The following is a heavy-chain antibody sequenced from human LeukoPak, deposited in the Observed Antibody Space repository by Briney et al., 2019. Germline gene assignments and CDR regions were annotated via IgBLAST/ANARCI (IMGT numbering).Heavy chain of an antibody. CDR2: VRYDGSNE. CDR3: AVTLYCIDV. Sequence: PAGSLRLSCSASGFLIRSNGMYWVGQPPPKGRLWGAVVRYDGSNEYYAESVKSRFTISRDNSKNTLYLQMTSLRAEDTGVYYWAVTLYCIDVWGQGTLVTVSS. J-gene: IGHJ4*02. D-gene: IGHD1-26*01. V-gene: IGHV3-33*07. CDR1: GFLIRSNG.